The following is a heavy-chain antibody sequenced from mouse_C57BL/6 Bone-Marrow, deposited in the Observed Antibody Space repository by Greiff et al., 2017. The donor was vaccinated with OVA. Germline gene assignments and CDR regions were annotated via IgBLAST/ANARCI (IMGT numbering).Heavy chain of an antibody. CDR1: GYTFTSYW. CDR2: IYPGSGST. V-gene: IGHV1-55*01. D-gene: IGHD2-4*01. J-gene: IGHJ4*01. CDR3: ARPPYYDYDGYYAMDY. Sequence: QVQLQQPGAELVKPGASVKLSCKASGYTFTSYWITWVKQRPGQGLEWIGDIYPGSGSTNYNEKFKSKATLTADKSSSTAYMQLSSLSSEDSAVYFCARPPYYDYDGYYAMDYWGQGTSVTVSS.